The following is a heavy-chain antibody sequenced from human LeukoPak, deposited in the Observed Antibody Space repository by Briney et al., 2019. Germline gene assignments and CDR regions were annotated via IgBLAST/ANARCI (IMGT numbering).Heavy chain of an antibody. CDR1: GGTFSSYA. J-gene: IGHJ5*02. D-gene: IGHD4-11*01. V-gene: IGHV1-69*06. Sequence: GASVKVSCKASGGTFSSYAISWVRQAPGQGLEWMGGIIPIFGTANYAQKFQGRVTITADKSTSTAYMELSSLRSEDTAVYYCAREDYQNGVNWFDPWGQGTLVTVSS. CDR2: IIPIFGTA. CDR3: AREDYQNGVNWFDP.